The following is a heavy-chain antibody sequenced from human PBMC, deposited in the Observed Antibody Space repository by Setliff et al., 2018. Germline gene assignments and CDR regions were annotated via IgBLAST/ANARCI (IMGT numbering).Heavy chain of an antibody. Sequence: GGSLRLSCVASGFSFSNFWMSWIRQAPGKGLEWVSGISWNSGSIGYADSVKGRFTISRDNAENPLYLQMNSLRAEDTAIYYCAKDWNPSTYWYTDYFDSWGQGTLVTVSS. D-gene: IGHD2-2*01. V-gene: IGHV3-20*04. CDR1: GFSFSNFW. CDR2: ISWNSGSI. J-gene: IGHJ4*02. CDR3: AKDWNPSTYWYTDYFDS.